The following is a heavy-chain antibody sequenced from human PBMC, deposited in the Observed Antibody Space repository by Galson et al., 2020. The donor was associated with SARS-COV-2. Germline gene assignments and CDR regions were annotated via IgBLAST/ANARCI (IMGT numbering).Heavy chain of an antibody. Sequence: GESLKISCAGSGFTFSRYWMSWVRQAPGKGLEWVANIKEDGSEKYYVDSVRGRFTISRDNAKNSLYLQMNSLRAEDTALYYCARDDYSASDYWGQGTLVTVSS. CDR3: ARDDYSASDY. D-gene: IGHD2-21*01. V-gene: IGHV3-7*03. J-gene: IGHJ4*02. CDR2: IKEDGSEK. CDR1: GFTFSRYW.